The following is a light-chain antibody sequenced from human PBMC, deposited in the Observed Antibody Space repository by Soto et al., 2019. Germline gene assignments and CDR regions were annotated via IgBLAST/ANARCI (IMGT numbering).Light chain of an antibody. CDR2: GVT. J-gene: IGLJ1*01. V-gene: IGLV2-14*01. CDR3: SSYTSASTLLYL. CDR1: SRDVGGYNY. Sequence: QSVLPQPASVSGSPGPSIPLSCTGTSRDVGGYNYVSWYQQHPGIAPKLLIYGVTNRPSGVSTRFSGSKSGNTASLTISGLQAEDEADYHCSSYTSASTLLYLFGTGTKVTVL.